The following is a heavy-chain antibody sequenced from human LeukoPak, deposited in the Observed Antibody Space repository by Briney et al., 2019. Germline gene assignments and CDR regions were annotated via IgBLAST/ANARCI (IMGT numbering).Heavy chain of an antibody. V-gene: IGHV3-21*01. Sequence: ETLSLTCTVSGGSISSSSYYWGWIRQPPGKGLEWVSSISSSSTYIYYADSVKGRFTISRDNAKNSLYLQMNSLRAEDTAVYYCARDGERGELSLYMDYWGQGTLVTVSS. CDR1: GGSISSSS. D-gene: IGHD3-16*02. J-gene: IGHJ4*02. CDR2: ISSSSTYI. CDR3: ARDGERGELSLYMDY.